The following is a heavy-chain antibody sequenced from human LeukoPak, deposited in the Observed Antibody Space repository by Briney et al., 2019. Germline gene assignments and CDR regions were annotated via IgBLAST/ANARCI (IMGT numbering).Heavy chain of an antibody. J-gene: IGHJ6*03. D-gene: IGHD6-13*01. Sequence: PGGSLRLSCAASGFTFSNHGMSWVRQAPGKGLEWVSGISGSGGSRYYVESVKGRFTISRDNSKNTLYLQMNSLRAEDTAVYYCAKGGVAPGRYYYYYMDVWGKGTTVTVSS. CDR3: AKGGVAPGRYYYYYMDV. CDR1: GFTFSNHG. V-gene: IGHV3-23*01. CDR2: ISGSGGSR.